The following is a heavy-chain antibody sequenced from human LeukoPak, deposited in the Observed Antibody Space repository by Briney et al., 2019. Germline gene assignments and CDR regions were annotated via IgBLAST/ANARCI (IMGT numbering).Heavy chain of an antibody. D-gene: IGHD3-3*01. V-gene: IGHV3-48*04. CDR1: GFTFGNYW. CDR3: ARGDFWSGFYTVD. J-gene: IGHJ4*02. Sequence: GGSLRLSCAASGFTFGNYWMTWVRQAPGKGLEWVSYISSSGSTIYYADSVKGRFTISRDNAKNSLYLQMNSLRAEDTAVYYCARGDFWSGFYTVDWGQGTLVTVSS. CDR2: ISSSGSTI.